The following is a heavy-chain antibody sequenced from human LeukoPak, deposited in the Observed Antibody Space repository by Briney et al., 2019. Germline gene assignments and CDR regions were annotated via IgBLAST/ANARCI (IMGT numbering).Heavy chain of an antibody. CDR2: IYPGDSDT. CDR1: GYSFTSYW. J-gene: IGHJ6*04. CDR3: ARQGNYYGSGSPPYYYYGMDV. D-gene: IGHD3-10*01. V-gene: IGHV5-51*01. Sequence: GESLKISCKGSGYSFTSYWIGWVRQMPGKGLEWMGIIYPGDSDTRYSLSFQGQVTISADKSISTAYLQWSSLKASDTAMYYCARQGNYYGSGSPPYYYYGMDVWGKGTTVTVSS.